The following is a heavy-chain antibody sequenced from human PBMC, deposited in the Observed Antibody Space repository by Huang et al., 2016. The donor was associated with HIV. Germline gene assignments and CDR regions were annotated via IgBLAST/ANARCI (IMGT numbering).Heavy chain of an antibody. CDR3: AKRGGAWGSPYAFDL. J-gene: IGHJ3*01. Sequence: QVQLVQSGAEVRKPGSSVKVPCRASGGSFNNFGINWVRQATGQGLEWSGGIIPRVGTRNDAQRFKDRVTITADETTGVVHLEVTSLRSDDTAVYFCAKRGGAWGSPYAFDLWGPGTMVTVSS. CDR2: IIPRVGTR. V-gene: IGHV1-69*13. D-gene: IGHD3-16*01. CDR1: GGSFNNFG.